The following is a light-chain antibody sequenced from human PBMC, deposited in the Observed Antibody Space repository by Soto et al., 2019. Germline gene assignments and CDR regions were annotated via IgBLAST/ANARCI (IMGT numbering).Light chain of an antibody. J-gene: IGKJ1*01. Sequence: DIQMTQSPSTLSGSVGERVTITCRASQTISSWLAWYQQKPGKAPKLLIYKASTLKSGVPSRFSGSGSGTEFTLTISSLQPDDFATYYCQYYNSYSEAFGQGTKVDIK. CDR1: QTISSW. CDR2: KAS. V-gene: IGKV1-5*03. CDR3: QYYNSYSEA.